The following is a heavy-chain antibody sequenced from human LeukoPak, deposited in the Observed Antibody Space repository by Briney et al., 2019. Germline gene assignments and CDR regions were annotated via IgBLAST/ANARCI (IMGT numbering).Heavy chain of an antibody. CDR1: GFSFSSYS. J-gene: IGHJ4*02. Sequence: MAGGSLRLSCGASGFSFSSYSMNWVRQAPGKGLEWVAPMTSNGDSIYYASSVRGRFTISRDNAKNSLYLQMNSLRAEDAAVYYCASYDSSGSHFDYWGQGTLVTVSS. CDR2: MTSNGDSI. CDR3: ASYDSSGSHFDY. D-gene: IGHD3-22*01. V-gene: IGHV3-21*01.